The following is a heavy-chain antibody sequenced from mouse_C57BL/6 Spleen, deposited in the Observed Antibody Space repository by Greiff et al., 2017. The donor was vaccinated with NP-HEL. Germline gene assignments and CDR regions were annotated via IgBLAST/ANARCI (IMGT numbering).Heavy chain of an antibody. D-gene: IGHD2-4*01. Sequence: QVQLKQPGAELVMPGASVKLSCKASGYTFTSYWMHWVKQRPGQGLEWIGEIDPSDSYTNYNQKFKGKSTLTVDKSSSTAYMQLSSLTSEDSAVYYCARKGYYDRTRAMDYWGQGTSVTVSS. J-gene: IGHJ4*01. CDR2: IDPSDSYT. V-gene: IGHV1-69*01. CDR1: GYTFTSYW. CDR3: ARKGYYDRTRAMDY.